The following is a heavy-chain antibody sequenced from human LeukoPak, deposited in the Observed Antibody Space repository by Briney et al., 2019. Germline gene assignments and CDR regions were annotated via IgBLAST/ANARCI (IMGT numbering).Heavy chain of an antibody. CDR3: ARVGGSSVVDY. Sequence: PSETLSVTCTVSGGSISSYYWSWIRQPPGKGLEWIGYIYYSESTNYNPSLKSRVTISVDTSKNQFSLKLSSVTAADTAVYYCARVGGSSVVDYWGQGTLVTVSS. D-gene: IGHD2-15*01. V-gene: IGHV4-59*01. J-gene: IGHJ4*02. CDR1: GGSISSYY. CDR2: IYYSEST.